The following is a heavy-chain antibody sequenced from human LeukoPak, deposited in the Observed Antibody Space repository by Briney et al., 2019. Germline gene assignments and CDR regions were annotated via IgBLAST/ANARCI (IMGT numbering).Heavy chain of an antibody. V-gene: IGHV1-69*01. D-gene: IGHD2-2*01. CDR1: GGTFSSYA. CDR3: ARVYHSGGGYCSSTSCYYYYGMDV. Sequence: GASVKVSCKASGGTFSSYAISWVRQAPGQGLEWMGGIIPMFGTANYAQKFQGRVTLTADESTSTAYMELSSLRSEDTAVYYCARVYHSGGGYCSSTSCYYYYGMDVWGQGTTVTVSS. CDR2: IIPMFGTA. J-gene: IGHJ6*02.